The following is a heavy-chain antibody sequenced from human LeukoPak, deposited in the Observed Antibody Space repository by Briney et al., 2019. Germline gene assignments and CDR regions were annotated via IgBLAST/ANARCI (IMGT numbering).Heavy chain of an antibody. CDR2: IRYDGSNK. CDR3: ARDSGAGHVVVVAAYFDY. V-gene: IGHV3-30*02. D-gene: IGHD2-15*01. J-gene: IGHJ4*02. CDR1: GFTFSSYG. Sequence: GCLRLSCAASGFTFSSYGMHWVRQAPGKGLEWVAFIRYDGSNKYYADSVKGRFTISRDNSKNTLYLQMNSLRAEDTAVYYCARDSGAGHVVVVAAYFDYWGQGTLVTVSS.